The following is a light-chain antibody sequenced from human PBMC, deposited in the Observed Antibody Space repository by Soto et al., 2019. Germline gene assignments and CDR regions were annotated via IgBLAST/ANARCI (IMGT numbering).Light chain of an antibody. CDR1: QSVSTW. CDR2: KAS. Sequence: DIQMTQSPSSLSASVGDRVTITCWASQSVSTWLAWYQQKPGKAPKLLIYKASSLDSGVPSRFSGSGSGTDFTLTISSLQPDDFATYYCQQYNSYSPWTFGQGTKVDI. CDR3: QQYNSYSPWT. V-gene: IGKV1-5*03. J-gene: IGKJ1*01.